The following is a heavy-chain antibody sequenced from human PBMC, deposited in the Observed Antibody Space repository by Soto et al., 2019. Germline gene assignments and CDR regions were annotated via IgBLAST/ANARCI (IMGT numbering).Heavy chain of an antibody. CDR1: ELTFSNSG. V-gene: IGHV3-48*02. Sequence: GGSLRLSCAASELTFSNSGLHWVRQAPGKGLEWVSYIRSNGSNKYYADSVRGRLTISRDNAKNSLSLQMNSLRDEDTAVYYCARDYTHAFDIWGQGTMVTVSS. CDR2: IRSNGSNK. J-gene: IGHJ3*02. CDR3: ARDYTHAFDI.